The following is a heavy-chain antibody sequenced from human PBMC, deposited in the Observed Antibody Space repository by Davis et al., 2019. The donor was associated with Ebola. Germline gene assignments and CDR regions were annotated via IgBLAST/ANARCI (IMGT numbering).Heavy chain of an antibody. V-gene: IGHV3-73*01. CDR2: IRSKANSYAT. CDR3: THYYGSGRYYGMDV. CDR1: GFTFSGSA. Sequence: GESLKTPCAASGFTFSGSAMRWVRQASGKGLEWVGRIRSKANSYATAYAASVKGRFTISRDDSKNTAYLQMNSLKTEDTAVYYCTHYYGSGRYYGMDVWGQGTTVTVSS. J-gene: IGHJ6*02. D-gene: IGHD3-10*01.